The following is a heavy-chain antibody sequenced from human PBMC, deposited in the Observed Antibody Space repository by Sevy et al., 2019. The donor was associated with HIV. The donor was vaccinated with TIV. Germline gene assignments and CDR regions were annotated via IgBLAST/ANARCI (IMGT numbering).Heavy chain of an antibody. D-gene: IGHD3-22*01. J-gene: IGHJ4*02. CDR3: AKRGYYDRSGYGPFSY. CDR1: GFIFSDYA. CDR2: ISGSGDNT. V-gene: IGHV3-23*01. Sequence: GGSLRLSCAASGFIFSDYAMSWIRQAPGEGLEWVSGISGSGDNTYYADSVKGRFTISRDNSKTTLFLQMNSLRAEDTAVYYCAKRGYYDRSGYGPFSYWGQRTQVTVSS.